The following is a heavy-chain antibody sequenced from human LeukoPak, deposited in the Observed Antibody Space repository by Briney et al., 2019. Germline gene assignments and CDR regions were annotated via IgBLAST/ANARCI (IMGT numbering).Heavy chain of an antibody. V-gene: IGHV3-23*01. CDR2: ISGSGDDT. CDR1: GFTLSSYA. Sequence: PGGSLRLSCAASGFTLSSYAMTWVRRAPGKGLEWVTGISGSGDDTYYADSVKGRFTVSRDNSKNTLYLQMNSLRVEDTAVYYCAKRDASPVHLLTGHWGQGTLVTVSS. J-gene: IGHJ4*02. D-gene: IGHD3-9*01. CDR3: AKRDASPVHLLTGH.